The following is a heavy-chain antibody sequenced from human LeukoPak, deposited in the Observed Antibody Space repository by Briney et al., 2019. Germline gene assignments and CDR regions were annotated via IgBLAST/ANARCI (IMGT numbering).Heavy chain of an antibody. CDR2: ISSSSSYI. V-gene: IGHV3-21*01. CDR3: ARDGEYYYDSSGYYY. D-gene: IGHD3-22*01. CDR1: GFTFSSYA. J-gene: IGHJ4*02. Sequence: GGPLRLSLAPSGFTFSSYAMGWVRQAPGKGLEWFSSISSSSSYIYYADSVKGRFTISRDNAKNSLYLQMNSLRDEDTAVYYCARDGEYYYDSSGYYYWGQGTLVTVSS.